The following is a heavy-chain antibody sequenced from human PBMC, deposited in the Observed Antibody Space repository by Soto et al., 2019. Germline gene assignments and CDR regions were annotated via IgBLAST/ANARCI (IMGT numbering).Heavy chain of an antibody. D-gene: IGHD5-12*01. CDR3: ATVATHSYNWFDP. Sequence: GGFLRLSCVASGFTFNTYWMHWVRQAPGKGLVWVSRINSDGTRTNYADSVKGRFTISRDNAKNTVYLQMNSLRAEDTAVYYCATVATHSYNWFDPWGQGTPVTVSS. V-gene: IGHV3-74*01. CDR2: INSDGTRT. J-gene: IGHJ5*02. CDR1: GFTFNTYW.